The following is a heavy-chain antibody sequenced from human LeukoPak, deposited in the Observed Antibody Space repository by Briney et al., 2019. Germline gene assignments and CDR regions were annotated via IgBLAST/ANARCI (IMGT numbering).Heavy chain of an antibody. J-gene: IGHJ3*02. CDR1: GGTFSSYA. CDR2: IIPILGIA. Sequence: RASVKVSCKASGGTFSSYAISWVRQAPGQGLEWMGRIIPILGIANYAQKFQGRVTITADKSTSTAYMGLSSLRSEDTAVYYCARDYSSGYHDAFDIWGQGTMVTVSS. D-gene: IGHD3-22*01. CDR3: ARDYSSGYHDAFDI. V-gene: IGHV1-69*04.